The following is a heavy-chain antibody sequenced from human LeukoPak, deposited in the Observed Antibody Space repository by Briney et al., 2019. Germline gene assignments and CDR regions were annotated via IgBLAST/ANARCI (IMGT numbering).Heavy chain of an antibody. D-gene: IGHD1-7*01. V-gene: IGHV5-51*01. CDR1: GYIFTDYR. CDR3: ARHIVTGTSSFYAFDL. CDR2: IYPRDSDT. J-gene: IGHJ3*01. Sequence: GASLQISCKCSGYIFTDYRIGWVRQLAGKGLEWMGLIYPRDSDTRYSPSFQGQVTISADRSISTAYLQWSSLKASGTAIYYCARHIVTGTSSFYAFDLWGQGTMVTVSS.